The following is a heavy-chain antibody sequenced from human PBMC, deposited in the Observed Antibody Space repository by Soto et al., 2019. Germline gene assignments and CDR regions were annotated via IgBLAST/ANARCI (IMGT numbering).Heavy chain of an antibody. V-gene: IGHV5-51*01. CDR3: ARPAYYYDSSGYEIDAFDI. CDR2: IYPGDSDT. CDR1: GYSFTSYW. Sequence: PGESLKISCKGSGYSFTSYWIGWVRQMPGKGLEWMGIIYPGDSDTRYSPSFQGQVTISADKSISTAYLQWSSLKASDTAMYYCARPAYYYDSSGYEIDAFDIWGQGTMVTV. J-gene: IGHJ3*02. D-gene: IGHD3-22*01.